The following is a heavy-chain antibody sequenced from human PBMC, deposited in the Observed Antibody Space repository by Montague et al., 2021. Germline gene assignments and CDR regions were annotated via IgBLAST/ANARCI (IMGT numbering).Heavy chain of an antibody. CDR3: ARSLYCKGGSCYSGFDP. J-gene: IGHJ5*02. V-gene: IGHV4-39*01. D-gene: IGHD2-15*01. CDR2: IYYNGST. CDR1: GGSTSSTSYY. Sequence: SETLSLTCTVSGGSTSSTSYYWGWIRQPPGKELEFIGVIYYNGSTYHNPSLKSRVTVSIDTSKNQFSLNLISVTAADTAVYFCARSLYCKGGSCYSGFDPWGKGNLITGSS.